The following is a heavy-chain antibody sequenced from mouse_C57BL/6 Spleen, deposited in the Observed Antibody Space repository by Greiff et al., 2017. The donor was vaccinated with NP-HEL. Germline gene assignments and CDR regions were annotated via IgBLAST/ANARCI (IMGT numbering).Heavy chain of an antibody. D-gene: IGHD2-4*01. CDR2: IYPRSGNT. CDR3: ARPIYYDYDEDYYAMGY. J-gene: IGHJ4*01. V-gene: IGHV1-81*01. Sequence: VKLMESGAELARPGASVKLSCKASGYTFTSYGISWVKQRTGQGLEWIGEIYPRSGNTYYNEKFKGKATLTADKSSSTAYMELRSLTSEDSAVYFCARPIYYDYDEDYYAMGYWGQGTSVTVSS. CDR1: GYTFTSYG.